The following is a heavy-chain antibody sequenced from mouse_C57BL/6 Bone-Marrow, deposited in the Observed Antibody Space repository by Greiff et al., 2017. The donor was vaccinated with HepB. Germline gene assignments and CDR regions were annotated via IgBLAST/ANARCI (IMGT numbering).Heavy chain of an antibody. Sequence: QVQLKESGAELVRPGASVTLSCKASGYTFTDYDMHWVKQTPVHGLEWIGAIDPETGDTAYNQKFKGKAILTADKSSSTAYMGLRSLTSEYSAVYYCTRQLRLLNFDDWGQGTTLTVSS. D-gene: IGHD3-2*02. V-gene: IGHV1-15*01. CDR1: GYTFTDYD. CDR2: IDPETGDT. J-gene: IGHJ2*01. CDR3: TRQLRLLNFDD.